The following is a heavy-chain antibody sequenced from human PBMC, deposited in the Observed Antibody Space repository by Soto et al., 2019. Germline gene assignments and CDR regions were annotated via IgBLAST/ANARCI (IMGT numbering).Heavy chain of an antibody. D-gene: IGHD2-21*01. CDR2: ISGSGGST. CDR3: ANNPPGPVIGVYGMDV. CDR1: GFTFSSYA. V-gene: IGHV3-23*01. Sequence: GGSLRLSCAASGFTFSSYAMSWVRQAPGKGLEWVSAISGSGGSTYYADSVKGRFTISRDNSKNTLYLQMNSLRAKDTAVYYCANNPPGPVIGVYGMDVWGQGTTVTVSS. J-gene: IGHJ6*02.